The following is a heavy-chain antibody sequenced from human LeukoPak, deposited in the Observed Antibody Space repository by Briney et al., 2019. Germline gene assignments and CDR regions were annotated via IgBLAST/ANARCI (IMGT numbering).Heavy chain of an antibody. J-gene: IGHJ6*03. D-gene: IGHD6-6*01. V-gene: IGHV4-39*07. Sequence: PSETLSPTCTVSGGSISSSSYYWGWIRQPPGKGLEWIGSIYYSGSTNYNPSLKSRVTISVDTSKNQFSLKLSSVTAADTAVYYCARAYSSSSFGFYYYYMDVWGKGTTVTVSS. CDR1: GGSISSSSYY. CDR2: IYYSGST. CDR3: ARAYSSSSFGFYYYYMDV.